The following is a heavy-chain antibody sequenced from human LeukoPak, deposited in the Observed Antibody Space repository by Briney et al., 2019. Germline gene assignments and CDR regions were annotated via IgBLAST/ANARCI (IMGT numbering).Heavy chain of an antibody. D-gene: IGHD1-26*01. V-gene: IGHV3-74*01. CDR1: GFTFSSYW. Sequence: PGGSLRLSCAASGFTFSSYWMHWVRQAPGKGLVWVSHINSDGSSTSYADSVKGRFTISRDNAKNTLYLQMNSLRAEDTAVYYCARAMNIKVGATSFDYWGQGTLVTVSS. CDR2: INSDGSST. J-gene: IGHJ4*02. CDR3: ARAMNIKVGATSFDY.